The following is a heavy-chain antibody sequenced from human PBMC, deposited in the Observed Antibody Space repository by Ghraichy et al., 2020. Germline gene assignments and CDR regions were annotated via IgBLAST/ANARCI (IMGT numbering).Heavy chain of an antibody. CDR3: ARGRGYYDRDAFDI. CDR1: GFSFVDYA. CDR2: IRHKPYGGTT. V-gene: IGHV3-49*03. D-gene: IGHD3-22*01. Sequence: GGSLRLSCTTSGFSFVDYAMSWIRQAPGKGLEWVGFIRHKPYGGTTEYAASVKGRFAISRDDSKSVAYLQMDSLKTEDTSVYYCARGRGYYDRDAFDIWGKGTMVTGSA. J-gene: IGHJ3*02.